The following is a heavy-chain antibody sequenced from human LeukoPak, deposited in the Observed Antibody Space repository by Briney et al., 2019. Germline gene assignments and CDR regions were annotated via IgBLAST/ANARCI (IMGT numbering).Heavy chain of an antibody. V-gene: IGHV3-21*01. J-gene: IGHJ3*02. CDR1: GFTFSSYS. CDR2: ISSSSSYI. CDR3: ARDHTLAFDI. Sequence: GGSLRLSCAASGFTFSSYSMNWVRQAPGKGLEWVSSISSSSSYIYYADSVKGRFTISRDNDKNSLYLQMNSLRAEDTAVYYCARDHTLAFDIWGQGTMVTVSS.